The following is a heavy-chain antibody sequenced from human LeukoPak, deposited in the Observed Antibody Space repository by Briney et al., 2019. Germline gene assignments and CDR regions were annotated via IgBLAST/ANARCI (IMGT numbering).Heavy chain of an antibody. CDR3: ARDPTRSSWYRGERYNWFDP. D-gene: IGHD6-13*01. V-gene: IGHV1-18*01. CDR2: ISAYNGNT. CDR1: GYAFTSYG. J-gene: IGHJ5*02. Sequence: ASVKVSCKASGYAFTSYGISWVRQAPGQGLEWMGWISAYNGNTNYAQKLQGRVTMTTDTSTSTAYMELRSLRSDDTAVYYCARDPTRSSWYRGERYNWFDPWGQGTLVTVSS.